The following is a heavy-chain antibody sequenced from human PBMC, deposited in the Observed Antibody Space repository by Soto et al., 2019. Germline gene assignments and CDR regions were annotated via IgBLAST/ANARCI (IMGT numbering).Heavy chain of an antibody. CDR1: GGTFSNSA. CDR3: ARGALSLGHNTVYYYGMDV. D-gene: IGHD3-16*01. Sequence: QVQLVQSGAEVKKPGSSVKVSCKASGGTFSNSAISWVRQTPGQGLEWMAGIIPIFGTTSFAQNFQGRVTITADKSTSTAYMDLTSLTSDDTAMYYCARGALSLGHNTVYYYGMDVWGQGTTVTVSS. J-gene: IGHJ6*02. CDR2: IIPIFGTT. V-gene: IGHV1-69*06.